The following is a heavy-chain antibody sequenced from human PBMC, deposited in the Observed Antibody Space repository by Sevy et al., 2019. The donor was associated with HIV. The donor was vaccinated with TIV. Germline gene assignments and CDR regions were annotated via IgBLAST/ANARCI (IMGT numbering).Heavy chain of an antibody. CDR3: AKGGIAVPGPPDY. CDR2: ISWDGETT. V-gene: IGHV3-43*01. Sequence: GGSLRLSCAVSGFNFDDYNLHWVRQPPGKGLEWVSVISWDGETTHYADSVKGRFTISRDNSKDSLYLQMNSLRTEDTALYYCAKGGIAVPGPPDYWGQGTLVTVSS. J-gene: IGHJ4*02. CDR1: GFNFDDYN. D-gene: IGHD6-19*01.